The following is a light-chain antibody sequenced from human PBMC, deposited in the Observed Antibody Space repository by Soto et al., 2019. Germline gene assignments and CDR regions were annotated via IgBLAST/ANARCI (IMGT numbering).Light chain of an antibody. V-gene: IGLV1-44*01. CDR1: SSNIGSYS. Sequence: HSVLTQPPSASGTPGQRVTISCSGSSSNIGSYSVNWYQQLPGTAPKLLIYNSNQRPSGVPDRFSGSKSGTSASLAISGLQSEDEADYYCAARDDSLSVHVVFGGGTKLTVL. J-gene: IGLJ2*01. CDR3: AARDDSLSVHVV. CDR2: NSN.